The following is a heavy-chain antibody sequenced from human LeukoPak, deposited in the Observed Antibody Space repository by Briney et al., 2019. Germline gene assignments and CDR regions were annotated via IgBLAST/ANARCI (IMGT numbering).Heavy chain of an antibody. CDR1: GFTFNNYS. CDR2: ISSSSKTI. Sequence: GGSLRLSCAASGFTFNNYSMNWVRQAPGKGLEWVSYISSSSKTIYYADSVRGRFTISRDSAKNSLYLQMNSLRAEDTAVYYCATCSSISCSRGNWFDPWGQGTLVTVSS. V-gene: IGHV3-48*01. J-gene: IGHJ5*02. D-gene: IGHD2-2*01. CDR3: ATCSSISCSRGNWFDP.